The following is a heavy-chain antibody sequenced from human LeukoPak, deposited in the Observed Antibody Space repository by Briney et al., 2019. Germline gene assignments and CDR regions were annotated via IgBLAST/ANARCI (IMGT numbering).Heavy chain of an antibody. CDR2: ISWNSGSI. V-gene: IGHV3-9*01. CDR3: AKDVWANYGMDV. D-gene: IGHD2-8*01. CDR1: GFTFDDYA. J-gene: IGHJ6*02. Sequence: PGGSLRLSCAASGFTFDDYAMHWVRQAPGKGLEWVSGISWNSGSIGYADSVKGRFTISRDNAKNSLYLQMNSLRAEDTALYYCAKDVWANYGMDVWGQGTTVTVSS.